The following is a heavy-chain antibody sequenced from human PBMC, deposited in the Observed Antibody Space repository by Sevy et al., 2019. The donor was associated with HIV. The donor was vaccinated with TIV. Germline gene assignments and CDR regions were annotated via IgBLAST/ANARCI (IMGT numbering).Heavy chain of an antibody. CDR3: ARVPLMYYYGSGSYYRGGEYYFDY. V-gene: IGHV3-74*01. J-gene: IGHJ4*02. D-gene: IGHD3-10*01. Sequence: GGSLRLSCAASGFTFSSYWMHWVRQAPGKGLVWVSRINSDGSSTSYADSVKGRFTISRDNAKNTVYLQMNSLRAEDTAVYYCARVPLMYYYGSGSYYRGGEYYFDYWGQGTLVTVSS. CDR1: GFTFSSYW. CDR2: INSDGSST.